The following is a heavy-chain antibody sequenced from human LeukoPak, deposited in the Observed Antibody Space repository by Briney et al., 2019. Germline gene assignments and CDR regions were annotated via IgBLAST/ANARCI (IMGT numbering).Heavy chain of an antibody. D-gene: IGHD1-1*01. CDR1: GFTFSNYN. CDR3: AKNDFFDY. V-gene: IGHV3-48*01. J-gene: IGHJ4*02. CDR2: ISSDSSTI. Sequence: GGSLRLSCAASGFTFSNYNMNWVRQAPGKGLEWVSYISSDSSTINYGDSVKGRFTISRDNAKNSLYLQMNSLRAGDTAVYYCAKNDFFDYWGQGTLVAVSS.